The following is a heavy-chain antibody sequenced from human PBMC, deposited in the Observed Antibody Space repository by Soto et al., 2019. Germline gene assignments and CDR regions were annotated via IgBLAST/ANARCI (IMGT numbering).Heavy chain of an antibody. J-gene: IGHJ6*02. CDR3: ARDGRGYCSGGSCHYYYYGMDV. CDR2: ISAYNGNT. CDR1: GYTFTSYG. Sequence: ASVKVSCKASGYTFTSYGISWVRQDPGQGLEWMGWISAYNGNTNYAQKLQGRVTMTTDTSTSTAYMELRSLRSDDTAVYYCARDGRGYCSGGSCHYYYYGMDVWGQGTTVTVSS. V-gene: IGHV1-18*01. D-gene: IGHD2-15*01.